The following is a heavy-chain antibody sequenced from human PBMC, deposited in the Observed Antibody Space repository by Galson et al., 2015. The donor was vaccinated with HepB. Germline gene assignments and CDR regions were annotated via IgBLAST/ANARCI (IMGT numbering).Heavy chain of an antibody. D-gene: IGHD3-10*01. V-gene: IGHV3-30*18. CDR1: GFTFSSYG. CDR2: ISYDGSNK. J-gene: IGHJ4*02. CDR3: AKDAPYYYYGSGSYPTMIFDY. Sequence: SLRLSCAASGFTFSSYGMHWVRQAPGKGLEWVAVISYDGSNKYYADSVKGRFTISRDNSKNTLYLQMNSLRAEDTAVYYCAKDAPYYYYGSGSYPTMIFDYWGQGTLVTVSS.